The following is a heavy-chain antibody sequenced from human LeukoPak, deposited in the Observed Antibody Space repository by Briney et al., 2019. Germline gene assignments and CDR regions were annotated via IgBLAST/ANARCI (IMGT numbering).Heavy chain of an antibody. CDR3: AKVTDYDFWSGYYTDSYEGFDY. Sequence: GGSLRLSCAASGFTFSSYWMSWGRKAPGRGLGWVANIKQDGSEKYYVASVKGRFPFSRANPKTSLYLQMNSLRGETTAVYYCAKVTDYDFWSGYYTDSYEGFDYWGQGTLVTVSS. J-gene: IGHJ4*02. V-gene: IGHV3-7*01. CDR2: IKQDGSEK. D-gene: IGHD3-3*01. CDR1: GFTFSSYW.